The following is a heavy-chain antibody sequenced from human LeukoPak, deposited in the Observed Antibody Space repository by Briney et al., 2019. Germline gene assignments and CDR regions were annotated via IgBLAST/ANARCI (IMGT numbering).Heavy chain of an antibody. CDR2: IIPIPGIA. D-gene: IGHD3-10*01. J-gene: IGHJ6*02. CDR3: ARGTLQRITMVRGVLNYGMDV. Sequence: AASVKVSCKASGGTFSSYAISWVRQAPGQGLEWMGRIIPIPGIANYAQKFQGRVTITADKSTSTAYMELSSLRSEDTAVYYCARGTLQRITMVRGVLNYGMDVWGQGTTVTVSS. CDR1: GGTFSSYA. V-gene: IGHV1-69*04.